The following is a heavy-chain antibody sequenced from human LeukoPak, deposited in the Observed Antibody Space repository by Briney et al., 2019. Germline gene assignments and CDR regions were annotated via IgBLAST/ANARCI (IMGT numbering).Heavy chain of an antibody. Sequence: GGSLRLSCAASGFTFNTYDMHWVRQAPGKGLEWVSYISSSSTIYYADSVKGRFTISRDNAKNSLYLQMNSLRDEDTAVYYCAPRGVVIDYWGQGTLVTVSS. V-gene: IGHV3-69-1*01. CDR1: GFTFNTYD. CDR2: ISSSSTI. J-gene: IGHJ4*02. D-gene: IGHD3-3*01. CDR3: APRGVVIDY.